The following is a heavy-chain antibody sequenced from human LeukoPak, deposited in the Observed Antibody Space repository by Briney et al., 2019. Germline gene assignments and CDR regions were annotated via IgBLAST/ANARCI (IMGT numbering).Heavy chain of an antibody. D-gene: IGHD1-1*01. CDR1: GFTFSSYG. Sequence: GGSLRLSCAASGFTFSSYGMHWVRQAPGKGLEWVAVISYDGSNKYYADSVKGRFTISRDNSKNTLYLQMSSLRVEDTAVYYCVPKGNEGYWGQGTLVTVSS. CDR3: VPKGNEGY. V-gene: IGHV3-30*03. J-gene: IGHJ4*02. CDR2: ISYDGSNK.